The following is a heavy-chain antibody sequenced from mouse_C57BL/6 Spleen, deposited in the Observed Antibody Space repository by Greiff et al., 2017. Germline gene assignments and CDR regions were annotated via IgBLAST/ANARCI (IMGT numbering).Heavy chain of an antibody. CDR3: ARRDYDYEDWYFDV. CDR2: INPNNGGT. D-gene: IGHD2-4*01. Sequence: VQLQQSGPELVQPGASVKISCKASGYTFTDYYMNWVQQSHGKSLEWIGDINPNNGGTSYNQKFTGKVTLTVDKSSSTAYMELRSLTSEDSAVYYCARRDYDYEDWYFDVWGTGTTVTVSS. J-gene: IGHJ1*03. V-gene: IGHV1-26*01. CDR1: GYTFTDYY.